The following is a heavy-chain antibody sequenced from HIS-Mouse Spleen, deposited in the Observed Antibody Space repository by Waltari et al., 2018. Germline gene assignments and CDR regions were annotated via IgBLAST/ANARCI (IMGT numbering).Heavy chain of an antibody. CDR2: IHYSGRT. D-gene: IGHD6-13*01. Sequence: QLQLQESGPGLVKPSETLSLTCTVSGGSISSSSYYWGWIRQPPGKGLEWIGGIHYSGRTYYSPSLKSRVTISVDTSKNQFSLKLSSVTAADTAVYYCAREIPYSSSWYDWYFDLWGRGTLVTVSS. CDR1: GGSISSSSYY. J-gene: IGHJ2*01. CDR3: AREIPYSSSWYDWYFDL. V-gene: IGHV4-39*07.